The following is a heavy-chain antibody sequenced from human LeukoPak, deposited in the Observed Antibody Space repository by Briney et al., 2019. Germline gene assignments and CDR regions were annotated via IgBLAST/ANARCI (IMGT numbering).Heavy chain of an antibody. CDR1: GGSISSSSYY. D-gene: IGHD2-21*02. CDR3: APAAYCGGDCSDAFDI. Sequence: SETLSLTCTVSGGSISSSSYYWGWIRRPPGKGLEWIGSIYYSGSTYYNPSLKSRVTISVDTSKNQLSLKLSSVTAADTAVYYCAPAAYCGGDCSDAFDIWGQGTMVTVSS. V-gene: IGHV4-39*07. J-gene: IGHJ3*02. CDR2: IYYSGST.